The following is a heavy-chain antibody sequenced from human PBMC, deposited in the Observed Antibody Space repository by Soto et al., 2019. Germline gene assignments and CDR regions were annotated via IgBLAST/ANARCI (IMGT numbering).Heavy chain of an antibody. V-gene: IGHV1-24*01. J-gene: IGHJ4*02. D-gene: IGHD4-17*01. CDR1: GYTLTELS. Sequence: VKVSCKVSGYTLTELSMHWVRQAPGKGLEWMGGFDPEDGETIYAQKFQGRVTVTEDTSTDTAYMELSSLRSEDTAVYYCAARPSILDYGDYVNFDYWGQGTLVTVSS. CDR3: AARPSILDYGDYVNFDY. CDR2: FDPEDGET.